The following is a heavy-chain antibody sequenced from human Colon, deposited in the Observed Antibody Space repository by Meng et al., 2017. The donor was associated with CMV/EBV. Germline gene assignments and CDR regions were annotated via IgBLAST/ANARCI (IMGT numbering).Heavy chain of an antibody. CDR2: IIPLFGVE. J-gene: IGHJ4*03. D-gene: IGHD3-10*01. V-gene: IGHV1-69*05. Sequence: SVKVSCKASGGTFSSYAISWVRQAPRQGLEWMGGIIPLFGVEKFGPRFQGRVTITTDESATTAYMELSNLESDDTALYYCARGDFGSGRRILCPTHWGQGTLVTVSS. CDR1: GGTFSSYA. CDR3: ARGDFGSGRRILCPTH.